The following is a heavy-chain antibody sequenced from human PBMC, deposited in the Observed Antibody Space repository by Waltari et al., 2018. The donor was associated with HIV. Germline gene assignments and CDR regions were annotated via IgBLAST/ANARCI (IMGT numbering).Heavy chain of an antibody. V-gene: IGHV4-61*01. CDR1: GGSVSSGSYY. CDR2: IYYSGST. J-gene: IGHJ4*02. Sequence: QVQLQESGPGLVKPSETLSLTCTVSGGSVSSGSYYWSWLRQPPGKGLEWIGYIYYSGSTNDNPSLKSRVTISVDTSKNQFSLKLSSVTAADTAVYYCASGWQWVRGHPFDYWGQGTLVTVSS. D-gene: IGHD6-19*01. CDR3: ASGWQWVRGHPFDY.